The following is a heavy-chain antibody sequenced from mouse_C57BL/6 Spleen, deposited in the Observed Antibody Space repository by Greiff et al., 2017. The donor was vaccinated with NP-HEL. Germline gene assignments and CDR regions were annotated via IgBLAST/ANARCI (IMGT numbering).Heavy chain of an antibody. D-gene: IGHD4-1*01. CDR1: GYAFSSYW. Sequence: VKLMESGAELVKPGASVKISCKASGYAFSSYWMNWVKQRPGKGLEWIGQIYPGDGDTNYNGKFKGKATLTADKSSSTAYMQLSSLTSEDSAVYFCARDVGRRYFDVWGTGTTVTVSS. CDR2: IYPGDGDT. J-gene: IGHJ1*03. V-gene: IGHV1-80*01. CDR3: ARDVGRRYFDV.